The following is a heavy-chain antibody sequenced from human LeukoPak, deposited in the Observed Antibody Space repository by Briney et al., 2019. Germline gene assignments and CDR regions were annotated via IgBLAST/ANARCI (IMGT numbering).Heavy chain of an antibody. D-gene: IGHD6-19*01. CDR3: ARGGTSGWRTPNDDY. Sequence: ASVKVSCKASGYTFTDDYIHWVRQAPGQGLEWMGWINVNSGGTNYAQKFYARVTMTRDTSISTAYMELSRLRSDDTAVYYCARGGTSGWRTPNDDYWGQGTLVTVSS. CDR1: GYTFTDDY. CDR2: INVNSGGT. V-gene: IGHV1-2*02. J-gene: IGHJ4*02.